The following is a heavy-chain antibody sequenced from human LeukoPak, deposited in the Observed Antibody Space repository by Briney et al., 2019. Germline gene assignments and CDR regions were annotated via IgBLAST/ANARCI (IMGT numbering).Heavy chain of an antibody. Sequence: PSGTLSLTCAVSGGSISSSNWWSWVRQPPGKGLEWIGEVYHSGSTNNNPSLKSRVTISVDRSKNQFSLKLTSVTAADTAVYYCARGEGYSSTWYPPHFDYWGQGTLVTVSS. CDR2: VYHSGST. CDR1: GGSISSSNW. D-gene: IGHD6-13*01. J-gene: IGHJ4*02. V-gene: IGHV4-4*02. CDR3: ARGEGYSSTWYPPHFDY.